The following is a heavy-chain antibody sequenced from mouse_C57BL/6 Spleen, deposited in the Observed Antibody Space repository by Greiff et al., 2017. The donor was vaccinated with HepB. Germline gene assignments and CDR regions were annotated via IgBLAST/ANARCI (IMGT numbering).Heavy chain of an antibody. J-gene: IGHJ3*01. CDR1: GFTFSDYG. Sequence: EVKLVESGGGLVKPGGSLKLSCAASGFTFSDYGMHWVRQAPEKGLEWVAYISSGSRTIYYAYTVKGRFTISRDNAKNTLFLQMTSLRSEDTAMYYCATNWAWFAYWGQGTLVTVSA. CDR2: ISSGSRTI. D-gene: IGHD4-1*01. CDR3: ATNWAWFAY. V-gene: IGHV5-17*01.